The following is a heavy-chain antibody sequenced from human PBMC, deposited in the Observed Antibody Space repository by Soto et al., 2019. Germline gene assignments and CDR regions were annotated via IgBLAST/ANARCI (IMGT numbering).Heavy chain of an antibody. Sequence: GGSLRLSSTAYGFTFDGYAMHWVRQGPGKGREWVSGISRNSSTKYYEDSVKGPFTISRDNANSSFSLQMNSMRAEDTALYYRTTTRDLGKGGNNCQGNSQFDPWGQGALVTVSS. J-gene: IGHJ5*02. D-gene: IGHD1-20*01. V-gene: IGHV3-9*01. CDR3: TTTRDLGKGGNNCQGNSQFDP. CDR2: ISRNSSTK. CDR1: GFTFDGYA.